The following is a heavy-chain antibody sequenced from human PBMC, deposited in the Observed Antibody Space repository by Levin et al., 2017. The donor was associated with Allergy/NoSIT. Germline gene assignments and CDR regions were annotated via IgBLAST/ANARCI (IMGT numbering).Heavy chain of an antibody. V-gene: IGHV3-74*01. D-gene: IGHD5/OR15-5a*01. CDR2: INIDGTST. J-gene: IGHJ3*02. CDR3: VRESPSVFDI. Sequence: PGGSLRLSCSASGFTFSTYWMHWVRQAPGKGLVWVSRINIDGTSTAYADSVKGRFTISRDNNKNILYLQMNSLRAEDTALYYCVRESPSVFDIWGQGTTVTVSS. CDR1: GFTFSTYW.